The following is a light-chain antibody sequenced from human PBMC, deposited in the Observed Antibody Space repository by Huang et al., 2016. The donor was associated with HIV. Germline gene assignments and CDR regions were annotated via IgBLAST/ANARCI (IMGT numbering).Light chain of an antibody. V-gene: IGKV1-39*01. CDR3: QQSYSALGLT. Sequence: DIQMTQSPSSLSAYVGDRVTIACRASQSIGTYLNWYQQKPGKAPRLLIHVASSLQSEVPARVGCSGSGTEFTLTISSLQPEEFATYDCQQSYSALGLTFGGGTKVEIK. CDR1: QSIGTY. CDR2: VAS. J-gene: IGKJ4*01.